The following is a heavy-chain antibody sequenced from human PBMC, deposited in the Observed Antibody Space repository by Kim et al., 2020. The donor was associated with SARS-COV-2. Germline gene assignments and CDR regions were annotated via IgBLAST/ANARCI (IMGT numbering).Heavy chain of an antibody. D-gene: IGHD2-15*01. CDR2: IWYDGSKT. CDR1: GFTFSNYG. J-gene: IGHJ4*02. Sequence: GGSLRLSCAASGFTFSNYGMHWVRQAPGRGLEWVAVIWYDGSKTFYADSVKGRFTISRDNSKNTLYLQMNSLRAEDTAVYYCASPLFCSGGSCYLWGQGTLGTVSS. V-gene: IGHV3-33*01. CDR3: ASPLFCSGGSCYL.